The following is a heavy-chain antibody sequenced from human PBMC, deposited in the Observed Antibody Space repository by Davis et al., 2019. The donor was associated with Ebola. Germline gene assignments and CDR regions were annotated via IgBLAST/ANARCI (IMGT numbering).Heavy chain of an antibody. D-gene: IGHD2-2*01. CDR1: GVSVNSDDYY. Sequence: PSETLSLTCTVSGVSVNSDDYYWTWIRQPPGKGLEWIGYFYYSGNANYSPSLEGRVTISGDASKNQFSPNLSSVTAADTAVYYCARAAVSASKSWFDPWGQGTLVTVSS. J-gene: IGHJ5*02. V-gene: IGHV4-61*08. CDR2: FYYSGNA. CDR3: ARAAVSASKSWFDP.